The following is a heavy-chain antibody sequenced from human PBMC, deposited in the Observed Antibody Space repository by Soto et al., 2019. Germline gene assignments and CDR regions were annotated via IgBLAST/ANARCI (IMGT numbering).Heavy chain of an antibody. V-gene: IGHV3-23*01. CDR2: ITGSGDAT. J-gene: IGHJ4*02. CDR1: GFTFSSYA. CDR3: AKAFSGYNAPLDH. Sequence: GGSLRLSCAASGFTFSSYAMNWVRQAPGKGLEWVSVITGSGDATYYADSVKGRFTISRDNSKNTLYVQMNSLRAEDTAVYYCAKAFSGYNAPLDHWGQGTRVTVSS. D-gene: IGHD1-20*01.